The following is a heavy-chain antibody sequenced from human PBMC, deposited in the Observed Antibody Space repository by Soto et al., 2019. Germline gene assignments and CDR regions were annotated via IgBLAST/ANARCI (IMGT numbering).Heavy chain of an antibody. CDR1: GYTFTSYA. D-gene: IGHD1-26*01. CDR3: ARDMSGGTYNYYYGMDV. V-gene: IGHV1-3*01. Sequence: RASVKVSCKASGYTFTSYAMNWVRQAPGQRLEWMGWINAGNGNTKYSQKFQGRVTITRDTSASTAYMELSSLRSEDTAVYYCARDMSGGTYNYYYGMDVWGQGTTVTVSS. CDR2: INAGNGNT. J-gene: IGHJ6*02.